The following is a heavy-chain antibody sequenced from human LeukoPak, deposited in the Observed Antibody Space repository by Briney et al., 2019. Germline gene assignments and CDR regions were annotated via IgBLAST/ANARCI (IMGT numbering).Heavy chain of an antibody. CDR3: ARVRGAFVY. Sequence: SETLSLTCTVSGGSISSYYWSWIRQPPGKGLEWIGYIYYSGSTNYNPSLKSRVTISVDTSKTPSSLKLSSLPAADTAVYYCARVRGAFVYWGQGTLVPVSS. V-gene: IGHV4-59*01. CDR2: IYYSGST. J-gene: IGHJ4*02. CDR1: GGSISSYY. D-gene: IGHD2/OR15-2a*01.